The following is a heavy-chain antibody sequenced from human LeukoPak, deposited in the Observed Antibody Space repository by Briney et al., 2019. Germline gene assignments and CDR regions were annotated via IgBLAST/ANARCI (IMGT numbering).Heavy chain of an antibody. J-gene: IGHJ4*02. CDR2: MFYNGAT. CDR3: AREARFALPVVGSGDY. D-gene: IGHD6-19*01. Sequence: SETLSLTCSVSGGSISSSDYYWGWVRQPPGKGLEWIGTMFYNGATKSNPSLSSRVTMSIDTSKNQFSLKLRSVTAADTAVYYCAREARFALPVVGSGDYWGQGTLVTVSS. V-gene: IGHV4-39*07. CDR1: GGSISSSDYY.